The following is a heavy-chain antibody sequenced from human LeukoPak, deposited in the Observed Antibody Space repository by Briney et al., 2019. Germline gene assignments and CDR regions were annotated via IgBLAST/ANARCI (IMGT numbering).Heavy chain of an antibody. Sequence: PGGSPRLSCTASGFTFSDYAMSWVRQAPGKGLEGVGFIRSKASAGTTEYAAYVKGRFTISRDDSKSIAYLQINSLKTEDTAVYYCTRRVYCSGGSCYDYWGQGTLVTVSS. J-gene: IGHJ4*02. CDR3: TRRVYCSGGSCYDY. D-gene: IGHD2-15*01. CDR1: GFTFSDYA. V-gene: IGHV3-49*04. CDR2: IRSKASAGTT.